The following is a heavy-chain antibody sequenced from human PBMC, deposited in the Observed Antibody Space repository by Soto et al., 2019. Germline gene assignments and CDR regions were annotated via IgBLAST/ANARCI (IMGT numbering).Heavy chain of an antibody. Sequence: GGSLRLSCAASGFTFSSYAMSWVRQAPGKGLEWVSAISGSGGSTYYADSVKGRFTISRDNSKNTLYLQMNSLRAEDTAVYYCAKDGRIPYSSRAYYSMDVWGQGTTVTVSS. J-gene: IGHJ6*02. D-gene: IGHD6-19*01. CDR1: GFTFSSYA. CDR2: ISGSGGST. V-gene: IGHV3-23*01. CDR3: AKDGRIPYSSRAYYSMDV.